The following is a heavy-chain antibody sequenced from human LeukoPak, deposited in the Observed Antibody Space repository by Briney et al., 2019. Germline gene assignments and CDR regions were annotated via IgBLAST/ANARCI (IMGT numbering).Heavy chain of an antibody. J-gene: IGHJ4*02. D-gene: IGHD6-6*01. V-gene: IGHV1-46*01. Sequence: ASVKVSCKASGYTFTSYYMHWVRQAPGQGLEWMGIINPSGGSTSYAQKFQGRVTMTRDMSTSTVYMELSSLRSEDTAVYYCARDGESIAARHPTHNRRAYYFDYWGQGTLVTVSS. CDR3: ARDGESIAARHPTHNRRAYYFDY. CDR2: INPSGGST. CDR1: GYTFTSYY.